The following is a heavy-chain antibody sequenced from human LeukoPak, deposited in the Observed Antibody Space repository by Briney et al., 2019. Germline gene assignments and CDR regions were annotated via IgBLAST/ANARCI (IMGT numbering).Heavy chain of an antibody. V-gene: IGHV3-20*04. CDR1: GFTFSDYY. J-gene: IGHJ6*03. CDR2: INWNGGST. Sequence: PGGSLRLSCAASGFTFSDYYMSWLRHAPGKGLEWVSGINWNGGSTVYADSVKGRFTISRDNAKNSLYLQMNSLRAEDTALYYCARDIEDIVVVPAAYYYYYYMDVWGKGTTVTVSS. D-gene: IGHD2-2*01. CDR3: ARDIEDIVVVPAAYYYYYYMDV.